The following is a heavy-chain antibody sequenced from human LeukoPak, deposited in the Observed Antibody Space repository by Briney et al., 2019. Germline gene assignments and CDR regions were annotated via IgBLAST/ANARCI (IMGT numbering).Heavy chain of an antibody. Sequence: GGSLRLSCAASGFTLSSYSMNWVRQAPGKGLEWVAFIRYDGSNKYYADSVKGRFTISRDNSKNTLYLQMNSLRAEDTAVYYCAKDSRYGSYYEPDAFDIWGQGTMVTVSS. CDR3: AKDSRYGSYYEPDAFDI. CDR1: GFTLSSYS. CDR2: IRYDGSNK. D-gene: IGHD1-26*01. V-gene: IGHV3-30*02. J-gene: IGHJ3*02.